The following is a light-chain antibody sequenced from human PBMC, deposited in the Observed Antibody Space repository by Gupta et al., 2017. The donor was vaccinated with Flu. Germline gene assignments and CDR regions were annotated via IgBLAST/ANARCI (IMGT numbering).Light chain of an antibody. CDR2: EES. CDR1: SSDVGDYNY. V-gene: IGLV2-14*01. Sequence: QSALTQPASVSGSPGQSLTISCTGTSSDVGDYNYVYWYQQHTGKAPKLIIYEESSRPSGVSNRFFGSKFGNTASLTIAGLRAEDEADYYCSSYTSRSSLGVFGTGTKVTV. CDR3: SSYTSRSSLGV. J-gene: IGLJ1*01.